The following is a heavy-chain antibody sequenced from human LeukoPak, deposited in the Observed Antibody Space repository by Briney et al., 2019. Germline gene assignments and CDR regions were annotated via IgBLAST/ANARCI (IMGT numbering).Heavy chain of an antibody. CDR3: AREQTLRSSGWYGDAFDI. Sequence: GGSLRLSCAASGFTFSSYGMHWVRQAPGKGLEWVAFIRYDGSNKYYADSVKGRFTISRDNSKNTLYLQMNSLRAEDTAVYYCAREQTLRSSGWYGDAFDIWGQGTMVTVSS. D-gene: IGHD6-19*01. CDR1: GFTFSSYG. V-gene: IGHV3-30*02. J-gene: IGHJ3*02. CDR2: IRYDGSNK.